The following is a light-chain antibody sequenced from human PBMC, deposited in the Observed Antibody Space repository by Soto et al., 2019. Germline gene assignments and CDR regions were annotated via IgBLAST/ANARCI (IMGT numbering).Light chain of an antibody. J-gene: IGLJ3*02. CDR3: TSYAGSNNPVV. CDR2: GVN. Sequence: QSVLTQPPSASGSPGQSVTISCTGTSSEVGSYNYVSWYQQHPDKAPKLIIYGVNERPSGVPDRFSGSKSGNTASLTVSGLQAEDEADYYCTSYAGSNNPVVFGGGTKLTVL. V-gene: IGLV2-8*01. CDR1: SSEVGSYNY.